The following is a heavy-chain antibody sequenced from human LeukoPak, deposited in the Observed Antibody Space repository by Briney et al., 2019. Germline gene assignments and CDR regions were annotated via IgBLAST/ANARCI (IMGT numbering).Heavy chain of an antibody. J-gene: IGHJ4*02. V-gene: IGHV5-51*01. D-gene: IGHD2-2*01. CDR2: IYPGDSDT. Sequence: GESLKISCKGSGYSFTSYWIGWVRQMPGKGLEWVGIIYPGDSDTRYSPSFQGQVTISADKSISTAYLQWSSLKASDTAMYYCARPLCSSTSCYGPDYWGQGTLVTVSS. CDR1: GYSFTSYW. CDR3: ARPLCSSTSCYGPDY.